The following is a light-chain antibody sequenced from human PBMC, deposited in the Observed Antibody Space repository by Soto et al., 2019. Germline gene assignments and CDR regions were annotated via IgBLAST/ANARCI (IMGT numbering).Light chain of an antibody. Sequence: DIQMTQSPSTLSASVGDRVTITCRASQSISSWLAWYQQKPGKAPKLLIYDASSLESGVPSRFSGSGSGTEFTLAIGSLQPDDFAPYYCQQYNSYSPLTFGQGTKVEIK. V-gene: IGKV1-5*01. CDR3: QQYNSYSPLT. CDR1: QSISSW. J-gene: IGKJ1*01. CDR2: DAS.